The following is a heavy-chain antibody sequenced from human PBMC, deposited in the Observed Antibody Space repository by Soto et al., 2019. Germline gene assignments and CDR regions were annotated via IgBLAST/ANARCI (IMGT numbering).Heavy chain of an antibody. V-gene: IGHV4-34*01. CDR3: ATEIQTYCSGGSCYSPVIDY. D-gene: IGHD2-15*01. Sequence: PSETLSLTYAVYGGSFSGYYWSWIRQPPGKGLEWIGEINHSGSTNYNPSLKSRVTISVDTSKNQFSLKLSSVTAADTAVYYCATEIQTYCSGGSCYSPVIDYWGQGTLVTVSS. CDR2: INHSGST. CDR1: GGSFSGYY. J-gene: IGHJ4*02.